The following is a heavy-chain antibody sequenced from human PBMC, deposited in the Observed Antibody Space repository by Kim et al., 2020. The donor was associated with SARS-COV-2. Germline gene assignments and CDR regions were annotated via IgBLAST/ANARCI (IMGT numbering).Heavy chain of an antibody. J-gene: IGHJ6*03. V-gene: IGHV3-15*01. D-gene: IGHD4-4*01. CDR3: TTEFYSNNLYYYYYMDV. Sequence: VKGRFTISRDDSKNTLYLQMNSLKTEDTAVYYCTTEFYSNNLYYYYYMDVWGKGTTVTVSS.